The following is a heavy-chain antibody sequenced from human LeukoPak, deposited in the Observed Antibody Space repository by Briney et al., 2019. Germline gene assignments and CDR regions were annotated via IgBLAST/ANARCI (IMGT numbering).Heavy chain of an antibody. Sequence: GGSLRLSCAASGFTFSSRWMHWVRQAPGKGLVWVSRMNSDGSVTTYADSVKGRFTISRDNAKNTLYLQMNSLRAEDTAVYYCARGVNANSDYWGQGTLVTVSS. CDR3: ARGVNANSDY. V-gene: IGHV3-74*01. CDR1: GFTFSSRW. J-gene: IGHJ4*02. CDR2: MNSDGSVT. D-gene: IGHD2-8*01.